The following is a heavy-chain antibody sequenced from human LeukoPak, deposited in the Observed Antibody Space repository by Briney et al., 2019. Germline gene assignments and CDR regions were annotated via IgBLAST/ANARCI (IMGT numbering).Heavy chain of an antibody. Sequence: SETLSLTCAVYGGSFSGYYWSWIRQPPGKGLEWIGEINHSGSTNYNPSLKSRVTISVDTSKNQFSLKLSSVTAADTAVYYCARGSSGSYLLDYWGQGTLVTLSS. CDR3: ARGSSGSYLLDY. D-gene: IGHD1-26*01. J-gene: IGHJ4*02. CDR2: INHSGST. V-gene: IGHV4-34*01. CDR1: GGSFSGYY.